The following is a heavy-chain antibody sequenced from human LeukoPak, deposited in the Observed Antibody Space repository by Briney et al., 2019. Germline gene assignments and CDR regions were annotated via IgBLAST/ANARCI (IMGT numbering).Heavy chain of an antibody. V-gene: IGHV4-59*08. CDR3: ARLLWNGRGAFDV. CDR1: GSSTSNYY. CDR2: IYYTGST. J-gene: IGHJ3*01. Sequence: PSETLSLTCTVSGSSTSNYYWGWIRQPPGKGLEYIGYIYYTGSTNYNPSLKSRVTISVDTSTNQFSLRVSSVTAADTAVYYCARLLWNGRGAFDVLGRGTLVTVSS. D-gene: IGHD1-1*01.